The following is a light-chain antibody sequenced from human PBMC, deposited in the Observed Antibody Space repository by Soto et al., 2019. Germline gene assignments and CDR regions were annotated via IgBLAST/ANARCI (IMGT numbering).Light chain of an antibody. V-gene: IGKV1-39*01. CDR2: GAS. J-gene: IGKJ1*01. Sequence: DIQMTQSPSSLSASVGDRVTITCRASQSISRHLNWYQQKPGKAPILLIFGASTLQSGVPTSFSGSGSGTDFTLTISSLQPEDFATYYCQQSYSTPRTFGQGTKVEIK. CDR1: QSISRH. CDR3: QQSYSTPRT.